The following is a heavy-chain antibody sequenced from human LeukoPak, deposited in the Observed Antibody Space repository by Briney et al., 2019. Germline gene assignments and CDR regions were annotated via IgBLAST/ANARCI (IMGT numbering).Heavy chain of an antibody. Sequence: SVRVSCKASGFTFTRSAMQWVRQARGQRLEWIGWIVVGSGNTNYARTFQERVTITRDMSTSTAYMELSSLRSEDTAVYYCAAADYYDSSGYYPYAFHIWGQGTMVTVSS. V-gene: IGHV1-58*02. CDR2: IVVGSGNT. D-gene: IGHD3-22*01. CDR3: AAADYYDSSGYYPYAFHI. J-gene: IGHJ3*02. CDR1: GFTFTRSA.